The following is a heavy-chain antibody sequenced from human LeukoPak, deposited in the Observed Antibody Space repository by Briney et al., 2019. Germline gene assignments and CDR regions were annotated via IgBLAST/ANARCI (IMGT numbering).Heavy chain of an antibody. CDR3: ARAATAGGYSLDAFDI. D-gene: IGHD3-22*01. CDR1: GFTVSSNY. V-gene: IGHV3-53*01. CDR2: IYSGGST. Sequence: PGGSLRLSCAASGFTVSSNYMSWVRQAPGKGLEWVSVIYSGGSTYYADSVKGRFTISRDNSKNTLYLQMNSLRAEDTAVYYCARAATAGGYSLDAFDIWGQGTMVTVSS. J-gene: IGHJ3*02.